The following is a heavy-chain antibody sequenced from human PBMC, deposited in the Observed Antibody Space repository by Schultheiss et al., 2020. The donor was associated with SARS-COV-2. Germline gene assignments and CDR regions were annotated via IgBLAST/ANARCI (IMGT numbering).Heavy chain of an antibody. D-gene: IGHD1-26*01. CDR2: ICYSGST. CDR3: ARFPSGGSSDY. CDR1: GGSVSSGSCY. V-gene: IGHV4-61*01. Sequence: SETLSLTCTVSGGSVSSGSCYWSCFRQPPGKGLEYIGSICYSGSTYYNPSLKSRVTISVDTSKNQFSLKLTSVTAADTAVYYCARFPSGGSSDYWGQGTLVTVSS. J-gene: IGHJ4*02.